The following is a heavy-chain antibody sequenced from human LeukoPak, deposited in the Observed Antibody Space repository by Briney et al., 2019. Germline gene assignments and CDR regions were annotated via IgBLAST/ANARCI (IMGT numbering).Heavy chain of an antibody. J-gene: IGHJ4*02. D-gene: IGHD3-16*01. V-gene: IGHV3-30*18. CDR3: AKDFFPKTSVYYFDS. Sequence: PGGSLRLSCAASGFTFSNYGMHWVRQAPGKGLEWVAVVSYDGGSKHYQDSVNGRFTISRDNSKNTLYLQMNSLRAEDTAVYYCAKDFFPKTSVYYFDSWGQGTLVTVSS. CDR1: GFTFSNYG. CDR2: VSYDGGSK.